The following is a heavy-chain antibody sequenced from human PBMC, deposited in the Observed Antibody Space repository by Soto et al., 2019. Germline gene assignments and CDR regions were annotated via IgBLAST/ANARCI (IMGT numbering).Heavy chain of an antibody. CDR3: ARLGKQWLVMGYYYYGMDV. CDR1: GYSFTRYL. V-gene: IGHV5-10-1*01. CDR2: IDPSDSYT. J-gene: IGHJ6*02. D-gene: IGHD6-19*01. Sequence: RESLNLSCTGSGYSFTRYLISWVRQMPGKGLEWMGRIDPSDSYTNYSPSFQGHVTISADKSISTAYLQWSSLKASDTAMYYCARLGKQWLVMGYYYYGMDVWGQGTTVTVSS.